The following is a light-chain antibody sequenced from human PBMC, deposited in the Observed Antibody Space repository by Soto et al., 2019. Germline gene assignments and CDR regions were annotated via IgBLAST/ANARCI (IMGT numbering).Light chain of an antibody. CDR1: QSISNW. J-gene: IGKJ1*01. Sequence: DIQMTQSPSTLSASIGDRVTITCRASQSISNWLAWYQQKPGKAPKLLIYMASSLESGFPSRFSGSGSGTEFTRTNSRLQPDDFASQYSQQPWTFGQGTKVEIK. CDR2: MAS. V-gene: IGKV1-5*03. CDR3: QQPWT.